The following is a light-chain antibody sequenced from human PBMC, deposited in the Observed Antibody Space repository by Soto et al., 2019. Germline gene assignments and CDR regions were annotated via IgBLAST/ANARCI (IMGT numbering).Light chain of an antibody. J-gene: IGKJ4*01. CDR2: GAS. CDR1: QSISDT. Sequence: EIVMTQSPATLSVSPGGRVTLSCRASQSISDTIAWYQQKPGQAPRLLIYGASARATGIPARFRGSGSGTDFTLTISSLEPEDFAVYYCQQRNSLPLTFGGGTKVEIK. CDR3: QQRNSLPLT. V-gene: IGKV3D-15*01.